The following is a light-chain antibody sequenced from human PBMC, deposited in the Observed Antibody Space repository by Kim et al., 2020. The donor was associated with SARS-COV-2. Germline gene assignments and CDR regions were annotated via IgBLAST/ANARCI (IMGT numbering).Light chain of an antibody. CDR3: QAWDSNTRI. CDR1: GNKD. Sequence: GNKDVSWYQQRPGQSPVLVIYQRVKRPSGIPERFSASNSGNTATLTISGTQPTDEADYYCQAWDSNTRIFGSGTQLTVL. J-gene: IGLJ7*01. V-gene: IGLV3-1*01. CDR2: QRV.